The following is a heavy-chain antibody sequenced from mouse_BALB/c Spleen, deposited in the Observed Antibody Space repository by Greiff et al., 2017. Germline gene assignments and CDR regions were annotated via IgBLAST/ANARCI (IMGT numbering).Heavy chain of an antibody. CDR2: IDPANGNT. V-gene: IGHV14-3*02. J-gene: IGHJ3*01. CDR1: GFTIKDTY. Sequence: VPLQQSGAELVKPGASVKLSCTASGFTIKDTYMHWVKQRPEQGLEWIGRIDPANGNTKYDPKFQGKATITADTSSNTAYLQLSSLTSEDSAVYYCARGGIYPLAYWGQGTLVTVSA. D-gene: IGHD2-1*01. CDR3: ARGGIYPLAY.